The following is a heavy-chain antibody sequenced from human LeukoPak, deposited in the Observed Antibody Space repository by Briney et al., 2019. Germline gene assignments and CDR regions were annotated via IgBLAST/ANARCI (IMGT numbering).Heavy chain of an antibody. J-gene: IGHJ4*02. Sequence: GGSLRRSCAVSVFTFSSYAMHWVRQATGKGLEWVAIISYVGSNKYYADSVKGRYTVYRDNSKNTLYLQMNSLRAEDTAVYYCAREGSLDYGDYSYYFDYWGQGTPVTVSS. CDR2: ISYVGSNK. V-gene: IGHV3-30*04. D-gene: IGHD4-17*01. CDR1: VFTFSSYA. CDR3: AREGSLDYGDYSYYFDY.